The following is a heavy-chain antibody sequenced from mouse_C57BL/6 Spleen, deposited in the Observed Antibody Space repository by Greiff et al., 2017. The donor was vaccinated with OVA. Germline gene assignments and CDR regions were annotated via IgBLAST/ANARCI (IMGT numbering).Heavy chain of an antibody. V-gene: IGHV1-69*01. CDR3: ARSPGGGYPDYFDY. D-gene: IGHD2-2*01. Sequence: QVQLQQPGAELVMPGASVKLSCKASGYTFTSYWMHWVKQRPGQGLEWIGEIDPSDSYTNYNQKFKGKSTLTVDKSSSTAYMQLSSLTSECSAVYYCARSPGGGYPDYFDYWGQGTTLTVSS. CDR2: IDPSDSYT. J-gene: IGHJ2*01. CDR1: GYTFTSYW.